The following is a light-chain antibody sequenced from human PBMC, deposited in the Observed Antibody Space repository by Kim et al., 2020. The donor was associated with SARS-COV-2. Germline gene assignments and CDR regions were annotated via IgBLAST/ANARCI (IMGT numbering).Light chain of an antibody. V-gene: IGKV1-9*01. Sequence: ASVGDRVTITCRASQGISSYLAWYQQKPGLAPKVLIYSASTLQSGVPSRFSGSGSGTDFTLTISSLQPEDFATYYCQQLSTYPLTFGGGTKVDIK. CDR3: QQLSTYPLT. CDR2: SAS. J-gene: IGKJ4*01. CDR1: QGISSY.